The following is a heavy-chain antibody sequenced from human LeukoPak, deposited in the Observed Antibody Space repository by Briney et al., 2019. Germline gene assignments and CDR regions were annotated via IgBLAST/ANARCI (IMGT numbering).Heavy chain of an antibody. V-gene: IGHV3-30*03. D-gene: IGHD4-17*01. J-gene: IGHJ4*02. Sequence: GGSLRLSCAASGFTFSNAWMSWVRQAPGKGLEWVAVISYDGSNKYYADSVKGRFTISRDNSKNTLYLQMNSLRAEDTAVYYCARSYGDPDYWGQGTLVTVSS. CDR2: ISYDGSNK. CDR3: ARSYGDPDY. CDR1: GFTFSNAW.